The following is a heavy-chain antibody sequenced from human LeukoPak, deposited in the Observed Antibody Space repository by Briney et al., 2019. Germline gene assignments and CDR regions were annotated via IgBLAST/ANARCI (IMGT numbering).Heavy chain of an antibody. Sequence: GASVKVSCKASGGTFSSYAISWVRQAPGQGLEWMGGIIPIFGTANYAQKFQGRVTITADESTSTAYMELSSLRSEDTAVYYRARAPYGDYERFDYWGQGTLVTVSS. CDR3: ARAPYGDYERFDY. D-gene: IGHD4-17*01. V-gene: IGHV1-69*13. CDR1: GGTFSSYA. J-gene: IGHJ4*02. CDR2: IIPIFGTA.